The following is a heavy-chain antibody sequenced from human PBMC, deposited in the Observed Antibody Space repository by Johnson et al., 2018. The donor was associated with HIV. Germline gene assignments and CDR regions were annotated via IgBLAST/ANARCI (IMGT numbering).Heavy chain of an antibody. Sequence: QVQLVESGGGVVQPGRSLRLSCAASGFTFSSYAMHWVRQAPGKGLEWVAVISYDGSNKYYADSVKGRFTISRDNSKNTLSLQMNSLRPEDTAVYFCARDAGSGSSWEFAFDIWGQGTKVTVSS. D-gene: IGHD3-10*01. CDR1: GFTFSSYA. V-gene: IGHV3-30*04. J-gene: IGHJ3*02. CDR2: ISYDGSNK. CDR3: ARDAGSGSSWEFAFDI.